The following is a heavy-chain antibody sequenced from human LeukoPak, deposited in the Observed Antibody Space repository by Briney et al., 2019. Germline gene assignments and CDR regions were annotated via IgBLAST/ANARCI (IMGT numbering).Heavy chain of an antibody. CDR1: GFTFSSHW. Sequence: GGSLRLSCAASGFTFSSHWMSWVRQAPGKGLEWVANIKQDGSEKYYVDSVKGRFTISRDNAKNSLYLQMNSLRAEDTAVYYCARDGEYSSSSAAFDIWGQGTMVTVSS. J-gene: IGHJ3*02. D-gene: IGHD6-6*01. V-gene: IGHV3-7*01. CDR3: ARDGEYSSSSAAFDI. CDR2: IKQDGSEK.